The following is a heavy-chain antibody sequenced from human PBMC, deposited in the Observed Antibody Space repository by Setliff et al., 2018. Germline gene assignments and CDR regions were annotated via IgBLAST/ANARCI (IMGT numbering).Heavy chain of an antibody. J-gene: IGHJ4*02. CDR2: IYHSGTT. Sequence: PSETLSLTCAVSGYSISSDYYWAWIRQPPGKGLEWIATIYHSGTTFHNPSLKSRVSMSVDTSKNHFSLRLTSVTAADSAIYYCARGGTYRYFDYWGQGTLVTVSS. CDR3: ARGGTYRYFDY. CDR1: GYSISSDYY. V-gene: IGHV4-38-2*01.